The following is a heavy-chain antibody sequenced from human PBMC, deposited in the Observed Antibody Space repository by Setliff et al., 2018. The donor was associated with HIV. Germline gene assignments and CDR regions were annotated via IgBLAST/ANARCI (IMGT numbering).Heavy chain of an antibody. CDR3: AKQRYYDGNDGFDV. CDR1: GFTFSGYA. Sequence: PGGSLRLSCAASGFTFSGYAINWVRLAPGKGLEWVSSISGSGYPYYADSVNGRFTISRDNSKNTLFLQMDSLRAEDTALYYCAKQRYYDGNDGFDVWGQGTMVTVSS. CDR2: ISGSGYP. J-gene: IGHJ3*01. V-gene: IGHV3-23*01. D-gene: IGHD3-3*01.